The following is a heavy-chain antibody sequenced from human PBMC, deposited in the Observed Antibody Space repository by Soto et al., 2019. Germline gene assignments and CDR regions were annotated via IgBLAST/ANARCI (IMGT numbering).Heavy chain of an antibody. CDR3: ASGNLVGTIGGGYYYGMDV. CDR2: IIPLFGTS. CDR1: GGTFSSYA. Sequence: QVQLVQSGAEVKKPGSSMKVSCRASGGTFSSYAISWVRQAPGQGLEWMGGIIPLFGTSNYAQKFKGRVTITADESTRTAYMELSSLRSEDTGVYYCASGNLVGTIGGGYYYGMDVWGQGTTVSVSS. D-gene: IGHD2-8*01. J-gene: IGHJ6*02. V-gene: IGHV1-69*01.